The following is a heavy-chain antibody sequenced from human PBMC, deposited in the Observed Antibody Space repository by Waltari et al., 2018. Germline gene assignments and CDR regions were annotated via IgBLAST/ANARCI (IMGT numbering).Heavy chain of an antibody. CDR2: INPNSGGT. D-gene: IGHD6-6*01. J-gene: IGHJ6*02. CDR1: GYTFTGYY. V-gene: IGHV1-2*02. Sequence: VKVSCKASGYTFTGYYMHWVRQAPGQGLEWMGWINPNSGGTNYAQKFQGRVTMTRDTSISTAYMELSRLRSDDTAVYYCALEGVIAARRRYYGMDVWGQGTTVTVSS. CDR3: ALEGVIAARRRYYGMDV.